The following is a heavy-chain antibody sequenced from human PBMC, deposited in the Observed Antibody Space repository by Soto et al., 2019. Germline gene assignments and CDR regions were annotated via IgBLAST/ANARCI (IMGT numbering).Heavy chain of an antibody. V-gene: IGHV3-72*01. CDR3: TRVSLGRSRSSDY. Sequence: EVQLVESGGGLVQPEGSLRLSCAASGFTFSDHYMDWVRQATGKGLEWVGRIKNKANSYTTEYAAPVKGRFIISRDDSKNSVFLQMNRLTTDDTAVYYCTRVSLGRSRSSDYWGQGILVTVSS. D-gene: IGHD7-27*01. J-gene: IGHJ4*02. CDR2: IKNKANSYTT. CDR1: GFTFSDHY.